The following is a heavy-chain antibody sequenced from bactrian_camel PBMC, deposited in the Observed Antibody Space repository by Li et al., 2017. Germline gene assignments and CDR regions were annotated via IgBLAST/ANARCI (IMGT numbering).Heavy chain of an antibody. D-gene: IGHD1*01. CDR3: VRSPLFFLAITDEPRDY. CDR1: GFTFSDND. V-gene: IGHV3S40*01. CDR2: ITSGIGPT. Sequence: VQLVESGGGLVQPGGSLRLSCAVSGFTFSDNDMVWVRQAPGKGLEWVSTITSGIGPTYYTDSVKGRFTLSRDNAKNTVYLQMNSLKPEDTAVYYCVRSPLFFLAITDEPRDYWGQGTQVTVS. J-gene: IGHJ4*01.